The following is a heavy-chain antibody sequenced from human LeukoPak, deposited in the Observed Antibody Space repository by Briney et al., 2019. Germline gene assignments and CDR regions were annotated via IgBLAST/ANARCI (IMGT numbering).Heavy chain of an antibody. J-gene: IGHJ4*02. Sequence: ASVKVSCKASGYTFTGYYMHWVRQAPGQGLEWMGWINPNSGGTNYAQKFQGWVTMTRDTSISTAYMELSRLRSDDTAVYYCARDPHYYDSSGPVDYWGQGTLVTVSS. CDR3: ARDPHYYDSSGPVDY. D-gene: IGHD3-22*01. CDR2: INPNSGGT. CDR1: GYTFTGYY. V-gene: IGHV1-2*04.